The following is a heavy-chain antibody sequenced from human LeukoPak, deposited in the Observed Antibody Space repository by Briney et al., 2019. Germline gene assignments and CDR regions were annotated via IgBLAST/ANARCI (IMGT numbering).Heavy chain of an antibody. Sequence: GGSLRLSCEASGFTFSSYGMHWVRQAPGKGLEWVAVIWFDGVNKYYADSVKGRFSISRDKSTNTLYLQMNSLRGEDTAVYYCAREHCSGGSCYSQGRFATDNWLDPWGQGTLVTVS. CDR1: GFTFSSYG. V-gene: IGHV3-33*01. J-gene: IGHJ5*02. CDR3: AREHCSGGSCYSQGRFATDNWLDP. CDR2: IWFDGVNK. D-gene: IGHD2-15*01.